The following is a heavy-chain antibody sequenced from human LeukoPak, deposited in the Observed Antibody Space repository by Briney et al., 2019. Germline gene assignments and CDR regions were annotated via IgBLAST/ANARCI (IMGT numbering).Heavy chain of an antibody. D-gene: IGHD2-15*01. CDR2: IDPSGGST. CDR1: VYTFTSYY. J-gene: IGHJ4*02. V-gene: IGHV1-46*01. Sequence: GGSVKVSCKASVYTFTSYYIVWVRQAPGRGLEWMGRIDPSGGSTSYTQKFKTRATMTSGTSTSTSYMELSSLISGDTAVYYCARNSGSGFDYWGQGTLVTASS. CDR3: ARNSGSGFDY.